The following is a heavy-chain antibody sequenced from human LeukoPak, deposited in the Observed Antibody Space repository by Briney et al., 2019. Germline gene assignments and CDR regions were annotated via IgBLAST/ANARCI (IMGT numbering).Heavy chain of an antibody. CDR1: GFTFDDYA. CDR3: ARRVYNSGWYIDY. CDR2: ISWNSGSI. V-gene: IGHV3-9*01. D-gene: IGHD6-19*01. Sequence: GGPLRLSCAASGFTFDDYAMHWVRQAPGKGLEWVSGISWNSGSIGYADSVKGRFTISRDNAKNSLYLQMNSLRAEDTAVYYCARRVYNSGWYIDYWGQGTLVTVSS. J-gene: IGHJ4*02.